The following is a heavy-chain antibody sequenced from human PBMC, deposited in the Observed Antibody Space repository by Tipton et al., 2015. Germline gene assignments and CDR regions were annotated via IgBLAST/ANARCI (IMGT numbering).Heavy chain of an antibody. V-gene: IGHV4-59*01. CDR2: IQYSGST. Sequence: LRLSCSVSSDSISKYYWSWIRQPPGKELEWIGYIQYSGSTNYNPSLKSRVTISVDTSKTQFSLTLKSVTAADTAVYYCARDLEHGMDVWGQGTTVTVSS. J-gene: IGHJ6*02. CDR3: ARDLEHGMDV. CDR1: SDSISKYY. D-gene: IGHD5-24*01.